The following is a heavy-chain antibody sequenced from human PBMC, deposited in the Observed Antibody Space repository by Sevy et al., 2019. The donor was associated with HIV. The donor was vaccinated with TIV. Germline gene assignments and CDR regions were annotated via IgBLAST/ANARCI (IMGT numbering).Heavy chain of an antibody. CDR3: AKDHANARTYYYGSGSYPLEGVDY. CDR1: GFTFSSYG. J-gene: IGHJ4*02. Sequence: GGSLRLSCAASGFTFSSYGMHWVRQAPGKGLEWVAVIWYDGSNKYYADSVKGRFTISRDNSKNTLYLQMNSLRAEDTAVYYCAKDHANARTYYYGSGSYPLEGVDYWGQRTLVTVSS. D-gene: IGHD3-10*01. V-gene: IGHV3-33*06. CDR2: IWYDGSNK.